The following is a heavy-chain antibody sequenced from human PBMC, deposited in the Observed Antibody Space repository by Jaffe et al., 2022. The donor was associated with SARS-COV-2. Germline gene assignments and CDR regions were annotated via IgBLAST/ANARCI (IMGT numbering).Heavy chain of an antibody. D-gene: IGHD6-6*01. CDR3: ARDSSSSLARKNGFDY. Sequence: QVQLQESGPGLVKPSETLSLTCTVSGGSISSYYWSWIRQPPGKGLEWIGYIYYSGSTNYNPSLKSRVTISVDTSKNQFSLKLSSVTAADTAVYYCARDSSSSLARKNGFDYWGQGTLVTVSS. J-gene: IGHJ4*02. CDR2: IYYSGST. CDR1: GGSISSYY. V-gene: IGHV4-59*01.